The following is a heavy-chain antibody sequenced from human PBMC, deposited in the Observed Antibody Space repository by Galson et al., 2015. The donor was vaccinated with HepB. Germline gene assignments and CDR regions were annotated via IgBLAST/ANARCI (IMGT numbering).Heavy chain of an antibody. CDR2: IIPILGIA. Sequence: SVKVSCKASGGTFSRYAISWVRQAPGQGLEWMGRIIPILGIANYAQKFQGRVTITADKSTSTAYMELSSLRSEDTAVYYCARGKAGYSYGSYWYFDLWGRGTLVTVSS. CDR1: GGTFSRYA. J-gene: IGHJ2*01. D-gene: IGHD5-18*01. CDR3: ARGKAGYSYGSYWYFDL. V-gene: IGHV1-69*04.